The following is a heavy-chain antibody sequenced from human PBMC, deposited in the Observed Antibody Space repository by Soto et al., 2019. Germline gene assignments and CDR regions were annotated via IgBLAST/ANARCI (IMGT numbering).Heavy chain of an antibody. J-gene: IGHJ5*02. CDR3: AKVAGVATGGTVGGLDP. CDR1: GFTVSTNY. D-gene: IGHD6-13*01. V-gene: IGHV3-30*18. CDR2: ISYDGSHK. Sequence: GGSLRLSCAVSGFTVSTNYMGWVRQAPGKGLEWVGVISYDGSHKFYGESVKGRFTISRDNSKNTLYLQMPSLTTDDTGVYYCAKVAGVATGGTVGGLDPWGQGTLVTVSS.